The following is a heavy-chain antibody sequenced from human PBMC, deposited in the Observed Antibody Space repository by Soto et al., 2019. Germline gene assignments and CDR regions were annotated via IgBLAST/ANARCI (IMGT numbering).Heavy chain of an antibody. V-gene: IGHV3-30*18. J-gene: IGHJ3*02. CDR1: GFTFSSYG. CDR2: ISCDGSNK. D-gene: IGHD6-6*01. Sequence: GGALRLSCAASGFTFSSYGMHWVRQAPGKGLEWVAVISCDGSNKYYADSVKGRFTISRDNSKNTLYLQMNSLRAEDTAVYYCAKDLSIAARRTALDAFDIWGQGTMVTVSS. CDR3: AKDLSIAARRTALDAFDI.